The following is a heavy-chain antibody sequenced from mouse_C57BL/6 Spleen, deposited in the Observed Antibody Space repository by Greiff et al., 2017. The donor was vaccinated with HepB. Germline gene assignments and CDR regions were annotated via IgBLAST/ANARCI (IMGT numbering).Heavy chain of an antibody. Sequence: QVQLKESGAELVRPGASVTLSCKASGYTFTDYEMHWVKQTPVHGLEWIGAIDPETGGTAYNQKFKGKAILTADKSSSTAYMELRSLTSEDSAVYYCTRRNYYGSSSGYFDYWGQGTTLTVSS. D-gene: IGHD1-1*01. V-gene: IGHV1-15*01. J-gene: IGHJ2*01. CDR1: GYTFTDYE. CDR3: TRRNYYGSSSGYFDY. CDR2: IDPETGGT.